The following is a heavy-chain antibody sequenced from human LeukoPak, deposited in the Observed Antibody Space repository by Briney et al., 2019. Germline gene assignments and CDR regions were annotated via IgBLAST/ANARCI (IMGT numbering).Heavy chain of an antibody. Sequence: GGSLRLSCAASGFSFSNAWMSWVRQAPGKGLEWVGRVKSKTDGETTDYAAPVKGRFTISRDDSKNMLYLQMNSLKTEDTAVYYCTTDSRFEGSSWSPFGFWGQGTLVTVSS. D-gene: IGHD6-13*01. V-gene: IGHV3-15*01. CDR1: GFSFSNAW. CDR2: VKSKTDGETT. CDR3: TTDSRFEGSSWSPFGF. J-gene: IGHJ4*02.